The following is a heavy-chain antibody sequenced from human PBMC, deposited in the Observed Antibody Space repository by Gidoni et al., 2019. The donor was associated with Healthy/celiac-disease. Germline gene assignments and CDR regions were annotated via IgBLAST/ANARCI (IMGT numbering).Heavy chain of an antibody. Sequence: QVQLVESGGGVVQPGRSLRLSCAASGFTFSSYAMHWVRQAPGKGLEWVAVISYDGSNKYYADSVKGRFTISRDNSKNTLYLQMNSLRAEDTAVYYCARTTVTTYVWFDPWGQGTLVTVSS. CDR2: ISYDGSNK. J-gene: IGHJ5*02. D-gene: IGHD4-17*01. CDR1: GFTFSSYA. CDR3: ARTTVTTYVWFDP. V-gene: IGHV3-30-3*01.